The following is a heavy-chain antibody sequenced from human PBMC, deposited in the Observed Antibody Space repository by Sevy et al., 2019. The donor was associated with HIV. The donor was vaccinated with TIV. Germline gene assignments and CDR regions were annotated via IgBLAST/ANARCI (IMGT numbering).Heavy chain of an antibody. V-gene: IGHV3-30*04. J-gene: IGHJ4*02. CDR2: ISHDGVGK. CDR3: AGEGGSSGRCGYFHY. CDR1: GI. Sequence: GGSLRLSCAASGIMHWVRQAPGTGLEWVAGISHDGVGKYYLDSVKGRLIVSRDNSQNKVYLEINSLRTEDTAVYYCAGEGGSSGRCGYFHYWGLGTLVTVSS. D-gene: IGHD3-22*01.